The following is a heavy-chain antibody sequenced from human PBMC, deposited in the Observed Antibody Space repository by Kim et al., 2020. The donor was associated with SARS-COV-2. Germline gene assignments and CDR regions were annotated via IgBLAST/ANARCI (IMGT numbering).Heavy chain of an antibody. Sequence: KTDGGTTDYAAPVKGRFTSSRDDSKNMVYLQMNSLRIEDTGVYYCTTFFDWGQGNLVTVSS. CDR3: TTFFD. V-gene: IGHV3-15*05. J-gene: IGHJ4*02. D-gene: IGHD3-3*01. CDR2: KTDGGTT.